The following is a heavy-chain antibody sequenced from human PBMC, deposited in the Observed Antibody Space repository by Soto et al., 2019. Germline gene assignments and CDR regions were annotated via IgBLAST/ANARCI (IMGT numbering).Heavy chain of an antibody. CDR2: ISSSSSTI. CDR1: GFTFSTYS. J-gene: IGHJ4*02. CDR3: ARPTYYYDSSGPPAY. V-gene: IGHV3-48*01. D-gene: IGHD3-22*01. Sequence: GGSLRLSCAASGFTFSTYSMNWVRQAPGKGLEWVSYISSSSSTIFYTDSVKGRFTVSRDNAKNSLYLQMNSLRAEYTSFYYCARPTYYYDSSGPPAYWGQGTLVTVSS.